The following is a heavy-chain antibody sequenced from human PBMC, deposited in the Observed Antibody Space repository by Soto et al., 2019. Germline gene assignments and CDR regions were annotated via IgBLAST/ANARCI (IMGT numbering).Heavy chain of an antibody. CDR1: GFTFRDYT. CDR3: ARDGKRWEHVGYFDY. CDR2: ISSSSSYI. D-gene: IGHD1-26*01. J-gene: IGHJ4*02. Sequence: EVQLVESGGGLVKPGGSLRLSCAASGFTFRDYTMNWVRQAPGKGLEWVSSISSSSSYIYYADSVKGRFTIPRDNAKSSLYLQMNSLRTEDTAVYYCARDGKRWEHVGYFDYWGQGTLVTVSS. V-gene: IGHV3-21*01.